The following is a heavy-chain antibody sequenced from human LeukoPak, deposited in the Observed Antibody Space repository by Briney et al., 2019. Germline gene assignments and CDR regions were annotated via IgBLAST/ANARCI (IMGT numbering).Heavy chain of an antibody. Sequence: PGGSLRLSCAASGFTFSSYSMNWVRQAPGKGLEWVSSISSSSSYIYYADSVKGRSTISRDNAKNSLYLQMNSLRAEDTAVYYCAKDYRYYGSGSHMDVWGKGTTVTISS. V-gene: IGHV3-21*01. J-gene: IGHJ6*03. D-gene: IGHD3-10*01. CDR3: AKDYRYYGSGSHMDV. CDR2: ISSSSSYI. CDR1: GFTFSSYS.